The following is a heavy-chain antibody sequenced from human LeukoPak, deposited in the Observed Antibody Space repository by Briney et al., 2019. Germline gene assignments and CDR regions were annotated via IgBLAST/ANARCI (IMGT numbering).Heavy chain of an antibody. J-gene: IGHJ4*02. Sequence: GGSLRLSCADSGFTFSPYNMSWVRQAPGKGLEWVSAISGSGGSTYYADSVKGRFTISRDNSKNTLYLQMNSLRAEDTAVYYCAKDLERYYDFWSGYYKPYYFDYWGQGTLVTVSS. CDR3: AKDLERYYDFWSGYYKPYYFDY. CDR2: ISGSGGST. D-gene: IGHD3-3*01. CDR1: GFTFSPYN. V-gene: IGHV3-23*01.